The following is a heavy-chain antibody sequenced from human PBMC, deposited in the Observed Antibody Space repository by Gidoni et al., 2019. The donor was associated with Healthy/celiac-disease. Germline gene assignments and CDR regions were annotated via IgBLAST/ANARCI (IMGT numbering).Heavy chain of an antibody. CDR1: GGSISSSSYY. Sequence: QLQLQESGPGLVKPSETLSLTCTVSGGSISSSSYYWGWIRQPPGKGLEWIGSIYYSGSTYYNPSLKSRVTISVDTSKNQFSLKLSPVTAADTAVYYCARKEVVRSYYYGSGSYYFDYWGQGTLVTVSS. CDR3: ARKEVVRSYYYGSGSYYFDY. V-gene: IGHV4-39*01. D-gene: IGHD3-10*01. J-gene: IGHJ4*02. CDR2: IYYSGST.